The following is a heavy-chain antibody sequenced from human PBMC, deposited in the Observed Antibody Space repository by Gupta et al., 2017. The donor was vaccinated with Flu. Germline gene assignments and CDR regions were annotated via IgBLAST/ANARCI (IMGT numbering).Heavy chain of an antibody. D-gene: IGHD4-17*01. CDR1: GVTFSSYA. CDR2: IIPIYATA. J-gene: IGHJ3*01. V-gene: IGHV1-69*01. Sequence: QVQLVQSGAEVKRPGSSVKVSCKASGVTFSSYAISWVRQAPGQGLEWMGGIIPIYATANYAQKFQGRVTITADESTSTAYMELSSLKSEDTAVYYCAGESGDDYGDYPDPLDLWGQGTMVTASS. CDR3: AGESGDDYGDYPDPLDL.